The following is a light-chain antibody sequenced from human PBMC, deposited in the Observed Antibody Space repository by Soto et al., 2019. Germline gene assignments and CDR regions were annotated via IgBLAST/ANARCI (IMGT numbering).Light chain of an antibody. J-gene: IGKJ2*01. CDR1: QSVSSSD. CDR3: QVYAASPREYT. V-gene: IGKV3-20*01. Sequence: EIVLTQSPGTLSLSPGERAALSCRASQSVSSSDLAWFQQKPGQAPRLLIYGASSRASGIPDRFSGSGSGTDSSLSACRLEPEDFALYYCQVYAASPREYTFGRGTKREI. CDR2: GAS.